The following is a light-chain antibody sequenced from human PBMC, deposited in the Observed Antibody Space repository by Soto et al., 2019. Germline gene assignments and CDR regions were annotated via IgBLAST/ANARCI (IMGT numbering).Light chain of an antibody. CDR3: QQVNSYPLT. CDR2: ATS. CDR1: QSISSY. V-gene: IGKV1-9*01. J-gene: IGKJ4*01. Sequence: DIQMTQSPSSLSASVGDRVTITCRASQSISSYLNWYQQKPGKAPNFLIYATSTFQSGVPSRFSGSGSGTEFTLTISSLQPEDFATYYCQQVNSYPLTFGGGTKVDI.